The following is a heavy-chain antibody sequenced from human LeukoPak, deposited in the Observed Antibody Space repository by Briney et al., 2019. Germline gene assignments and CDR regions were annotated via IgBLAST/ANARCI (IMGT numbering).Heavy chain of an antibody. D-gene: IGHD3-22*01. Sequence: GGSLRLSCAASGFTFSSYWMHWVRQAPGKGLVWVSGITGSGGSTYYADSVKGRFTISRDNSKNTLYLQMNSLRAEDTAVYYCAKDLEVYDSSGYVDYWGQGTLVTVSS. CDR2: ITGSGGST. V-gene: IGHV3-23*01. CDR3: AKDLEVYDSSGYVDY. CDR1: GFTFSSYW. J-gene: IGHJ4*02.